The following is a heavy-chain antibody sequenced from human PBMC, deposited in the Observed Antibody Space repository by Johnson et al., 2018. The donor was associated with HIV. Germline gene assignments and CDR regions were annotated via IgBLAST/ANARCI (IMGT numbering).Heavy chain of an antibody. CDR1: GFTFDDYG. J-gene: IGHJ3*02. Sequence: VHLVESGGGVVRPGGSLRLSCAASGFTFDDYGMSWVRQVPGKGLEWVSGINCNSGRIAYAASVKGRFTISRDNAKNTLYLQMNSLRAEDTAVYYCARGEWELRYAFDIWCQGTMVTVSS. D-gene: IGHD1-26*01. CDR2: INCNSGRI. V-gene: IGHV3-20*04. CDR3: ARGEWELRYAFDI.